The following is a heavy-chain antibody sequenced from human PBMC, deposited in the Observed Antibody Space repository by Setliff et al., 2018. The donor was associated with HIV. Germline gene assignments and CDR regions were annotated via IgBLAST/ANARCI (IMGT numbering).Heavy chain of an antibody. D-gene: IGHD1-26*01. V-gene: IGHV4-61*09. CDR1: GDSITSGSYY. CDR2: IYTSGKT. Sequence: PSETLSLTCTVSGDSITSGSYYWSWIRQPAGKGLEWIGHIYTSGKTHYSPSLKSRITISADTSKNQLSLNLSSVTAADTAVYYCARAAYSGTYLWEPATDLWGRGTLVTVSS. J-gene: IGHJ2*01. CDR3: ARAAYSGTYLWEPATDL.